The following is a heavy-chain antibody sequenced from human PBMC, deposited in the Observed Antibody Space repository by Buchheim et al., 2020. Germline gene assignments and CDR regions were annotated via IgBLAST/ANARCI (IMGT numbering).Heavy chain of an antibody. J-gene: IGHJ6*02. D-gene: IGHD2-2*01. CDR1: GGSISSSSYY. V-gene: IGHV4-39*02. CDR3: ARDGLGYCSSTSCYGMDV. Sequence: QLQLQESGPGLVKPSETLSLTCTVSGGSISSSSYYWGWIRQPPGKGLEWIGSIYYSGSTYYNPSLKSRVTISVDTSKNQFSLKLSSVTAADTAVYYCARDGLGYCSSTSCYGMDVWGQGTT. CDR2: IYYSGST.